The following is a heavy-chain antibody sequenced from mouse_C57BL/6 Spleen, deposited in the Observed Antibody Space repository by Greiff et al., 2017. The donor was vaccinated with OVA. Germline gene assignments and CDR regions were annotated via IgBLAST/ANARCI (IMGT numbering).Heavy chain of an antibody. V-gene: IGHV1-59*01. Sequence: QVQLKQPGAELVRPGTSVKLSCKASGYTFTSYWMHWVKQRPGQGLEWIGVIDPSDSYTNYNQKFKGKATLTADKSSSTAYMQLSSLTSEDSAVYCCARGSSCGDFDYWGQGTTLTVSS. D-gene: IGHD1-1*01. CDR2: IDPSDSYT. CDR3: ARGSSCGDFDY. CDR1: GYTFTSYW. J-gene: IGHJ2*01.